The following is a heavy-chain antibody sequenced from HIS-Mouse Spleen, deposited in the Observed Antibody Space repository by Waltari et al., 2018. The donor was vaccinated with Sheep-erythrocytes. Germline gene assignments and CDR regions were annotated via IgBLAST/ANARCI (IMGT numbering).Heavy chain of an antibody. D-gene: IGHD3-10*01. CDR2: ISSGSSYI. CDR1: GFTFSGYS. CDR3: ARDRSNYFDY. Sequence: EVQLVESGGGLVKPGGSLRLSCAASGFTFSGYSLNWVRQAPGKGLEWVSSISSGSSYIYYTDSVKGRFTISRDNAKNSLYLQMNSLRAEDTAVYYCARDRSNYFDYWGQGTLVTVSS. V-gene: IGHV3-21*01. J-gene: IGHJ4*02.